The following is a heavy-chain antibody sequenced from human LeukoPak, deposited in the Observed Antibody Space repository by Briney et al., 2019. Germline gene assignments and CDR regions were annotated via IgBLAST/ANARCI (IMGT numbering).Heavy chain of an antibody. Sequence: ASETLSLTCTVSGYSISSGHYWGWIRQPPGKGLEWIGSMYHSGSTYYNPPLKSRVTISEDTSKNQFSLKLRSVTAADTAVYYCARGPRFGELLWHWFDPWGQGTLVTVSS. CDR3: ARGPRFGELLWHWFDP. J-gene: IGHJ5*02. V-gene: IGHV4-38-2*02. D-gene: IGHD3-10*01. CDR2: MYHSGST. CDR1: GYSISSGHY.